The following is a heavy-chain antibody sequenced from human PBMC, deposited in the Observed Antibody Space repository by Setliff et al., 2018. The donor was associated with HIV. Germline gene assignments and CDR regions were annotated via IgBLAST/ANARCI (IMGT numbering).Heavy chain of an antibody. CDR3: ARHRDPPGSSWIYHYSYMDV. CDR2: IHYSGST. CDR1: GGFIKNSNYY. D-gene: IGHD6-13*01. J-gene: IGHJ6*03. V-gene: IGHV4-39*01. Sequence: SETLSLTCTVYGGFIKNSNYYWGWIRQPPGKGLEWIGNIHYSGSTYYNPSLKSRVTISVDTSKNQFSLKLSSVTAADRAVYYCARHRDPPGSSWIYHYSYMDVWGKGTTVTVSS.